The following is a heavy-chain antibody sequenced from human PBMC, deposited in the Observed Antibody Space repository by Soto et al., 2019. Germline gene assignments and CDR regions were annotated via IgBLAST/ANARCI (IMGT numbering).Heavy chain of an antibody. CDR1: GSTFSSYA. V-gene: IGHV3-30-3*01. J-gene: IGHJ6*02. CDR3: AREMATIPGYYYGMDV. Sequence: QVQLVESGGGVVQPGRSLRLSCAASGSTFSSYAMHWVRQAPGKGLEWVAVISYDGSNKYYADSVKGRFTISRDNSKNTLYLQMNSLRAEDTAVYYCAREMATIPGYYYGMDVWGQGTTVTVSS. D-gene: IGHD5-12*01. CDR2: ISYDGSNK.